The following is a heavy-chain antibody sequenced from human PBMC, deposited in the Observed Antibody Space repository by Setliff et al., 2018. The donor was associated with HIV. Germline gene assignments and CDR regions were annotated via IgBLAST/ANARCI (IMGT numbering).Heavy chain of an antibody. J-gene: IGHJ6*02. Sequence: PSETLSLTCTVSGGSISSYYWSWIRQPPGKGLEWIGYITYSGSTYYNPSLMSRVSISPDTSKNQFSLKLTSVTAADTAVYYCARVGSVIQVTLFGMDVWGQGTTVTVSS. CDR3: ARVGSVIQVTLFGMDV. V-gene: IGHV4-59*06. D-gene: IGHD5-18*01. CDR2: ITYSGST. CDR1: GGSISSYY.